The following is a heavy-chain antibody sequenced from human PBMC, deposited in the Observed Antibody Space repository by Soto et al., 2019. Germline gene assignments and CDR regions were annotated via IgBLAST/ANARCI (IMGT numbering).Heavy chain of an antibody. CDR2: ISYDEKTK. D-gene: IGHD6-25*01. Sequence: GGSLRLSCAASGFTFSTYGMHWVRQAPGKGLEWLAVISYDEKTKYYADSVKARFTISRDNSKNTLFLQMNRLRSEDTAVYYCAKGSQMAAVLDNWGQGTLVTVSS. CDR3: AKGSQMAAVLDN. J-gene: IGHJ4*02. V-gene: IGHV3-30*18. CDR1: GFTFSTYG.